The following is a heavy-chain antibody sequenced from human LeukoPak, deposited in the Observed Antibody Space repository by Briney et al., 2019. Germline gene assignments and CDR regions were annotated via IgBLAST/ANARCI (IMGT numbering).Heavy chain of an antibody. V-gene: IGHV4-38-2*02. CDR3: AREKLRFGELLRPFDY. J-gene: IGHJ4*02. CDR1: GYSISSGYY. Sequence: PSETLSLTCTVSGYSISSGYYWGWIRQPPGKGLEWIGSIYHSGSTYYNPSLKSRVTISVDTSKNQFSLKLSSVTAADTAVYYCAREKLRFGELLRPFDYWGQGTLVTVSS. D-gene: IGHD3-10*01. CDR2: IYHSGST.